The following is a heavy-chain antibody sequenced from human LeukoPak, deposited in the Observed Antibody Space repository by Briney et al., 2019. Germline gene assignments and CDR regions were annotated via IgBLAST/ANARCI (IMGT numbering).Heavy chain of an antibody. Sequence: GGSMRLSWAASGFTFDDFGMGWVRHPPGKGLEWVSGINWNGGSTGYADSVKGRFTISRDNAKNSLYLQMNSLRAEDTALYYCARVAYGDYSYYYYMDVWGKGTTVTVSS. CDR1: GFTFDDFG. CDR2: INWNGGST. V-gene: IGHV3-20*04. D-gene: IGHD4-17*01. J-gene: IGHJ6*03. CDR3: ARVAYGDYSYYYYMDV.